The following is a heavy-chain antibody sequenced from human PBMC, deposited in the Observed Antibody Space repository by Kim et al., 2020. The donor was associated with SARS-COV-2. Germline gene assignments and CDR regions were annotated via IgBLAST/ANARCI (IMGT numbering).Heavy chain of an antibody. CDR3: AGGYSAYHLDY. V-gene: IGHV4-59*09. Sequence: TNSNPSLKSRVTISVDTSKNQFSLKLSAVTAADTAVYYCAGGYSAYHLDYWGQGTLVTVSS. D-gene: IGHD5-12*01. CDR2: T. J-gene: IGHJ4*02.